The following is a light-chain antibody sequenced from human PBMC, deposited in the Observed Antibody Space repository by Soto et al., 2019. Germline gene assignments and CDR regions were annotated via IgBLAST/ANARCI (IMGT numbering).Light chain of an antibody. J-gene: IGKJ2*01. Sequence: EIVMTQSPATLSVSPGETATLSCRASQSITSELAWYQQKPGQPPRLLIYGASTRATGVPARVTGSGSGSEFTLTISGLQSEDFAVYYCQQGHNWPLTFGQGTRLEI. CDR1: QSITSE. V-gene: IGKV3-15*01. CDR2: GAS. CDR3: QQGHNWPLT.